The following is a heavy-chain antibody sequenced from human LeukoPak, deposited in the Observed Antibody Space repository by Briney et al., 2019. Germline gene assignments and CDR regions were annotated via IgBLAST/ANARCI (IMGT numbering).Heavy chain of an antibody. Sequence: ASVKVSCKASGGTFSSYAISWVRQAPGQGLEWMGGIIPIFGTANYAQKFQGRVTITTDESTSTAYMELSSLRSEDTAVYYCARARSPSSGYLLRDHNWFDPWGQGTWSPSPQ. V-gene: IGHV1-69*05. CDR3: ARARSPSSGYLLRDHNWFDP. D-gene: IGHD3-22*01. CDR2: IIPIFGTA. J-gene: IGHJ5*02. CDR1: GGTFSSYA.